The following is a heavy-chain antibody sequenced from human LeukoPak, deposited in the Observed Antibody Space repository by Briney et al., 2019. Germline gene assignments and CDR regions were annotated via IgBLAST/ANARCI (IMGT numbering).Heavy chain of an antibody. Sequence: GGSLRLSCAASGFTVITNDMTWVRHAPGKGREWVSVLYSDGNTKYPDSVQGRFTISRDNSKNTLYLEMNSLSPDDTAVYYCARGVEPLAANTLAYWGQGTLVTVSS. CDR2: LYSDGNT. V-gene: IGHV3-53*01. CDR1: GFTVITND. J-gene: IGHJ4*02. CDR3: ARGVEPLAANTLAY. D-gene: IGHD1-14*01.